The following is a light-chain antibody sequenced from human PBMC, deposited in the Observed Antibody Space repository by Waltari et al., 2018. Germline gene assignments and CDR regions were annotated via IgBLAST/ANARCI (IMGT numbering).Light chain of an antibody. V-gene: IGLV3-21*02. CDR3: QVWDARDDRPKV. CDR1: FGGRV. J-gene: IGLJ2*01. CDR2: DDN. Sequence: YVVSQPPSVSVAPRQTARITCGGDFGGRVIHWYQQKSGQAPVLVVRDDNDRSTGIPERFSGSRSGDTATLTVDRVEAGDEADYYCQVWDARDDRPKVVGGGTKLTVL.